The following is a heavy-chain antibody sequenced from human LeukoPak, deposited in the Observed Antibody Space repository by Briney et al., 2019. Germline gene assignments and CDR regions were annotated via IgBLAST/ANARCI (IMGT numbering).Heavy chain of an antibody. CDR3: ARSRQEGYYDSLFDY. Sequence: ASVKVSCKASGYTFTGYYMHWVRQAPGQGLEWMGWINPNSGGTNYAQKFQGGVTMTRDTSISTAYMELSRLRSDDTAVYYCARSRQEGYYDSLFDYWGQGTLVTVSS. CDR1: GYTFTGYY. CDR2: INPNSGGT. V-gene: IGHV1-2*02. J-gene: IGHJ4*02. D-gene: IGHD3-22*01.